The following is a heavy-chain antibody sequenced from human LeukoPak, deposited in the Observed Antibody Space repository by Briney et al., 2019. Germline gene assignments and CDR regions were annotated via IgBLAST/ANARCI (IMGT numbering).Heavy chain of an antibody. CDR1: GFTFSSYA. D-gene: IGHD3-22*01. V-gene: IGHV3-23*01. Sequence: PGGSLRLSCAASGFTFSSYAMSWVRQAPGKGLEWVSAISGSGGSTYYADSVKGRFTISRDNSKNTLYLQMNSLRAEDTAVYYCAKLPWSSGYQYYFDYWGQGTLVTVSS. J-gene: IGHJ4*02. CDR2: ISGSGGST. CDR3: AKLPWSSGYQYYFDY.